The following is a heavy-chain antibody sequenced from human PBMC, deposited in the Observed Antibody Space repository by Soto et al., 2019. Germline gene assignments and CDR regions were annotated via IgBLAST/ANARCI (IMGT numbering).Heavy chain of an antibody. CDR1: GSTFRGYY. J-gene: IGHJ3*01. V-gene: IGHV1-2*02. CDR2: MNFNGGDT. Sequence: QVQLVQSGAEVKKPGASVKVSCKTAGSTFRGYYVHWVRQAPGQGLEWVGLMNFNGGDTMSAQTFRGTVSMTRDTSISTAYMESYSPTFDAAAVYYCASRLCPGHVDVWGQGSMVTVSS. CDR3: ASRLCPGHVDV. D-gene: IGHD6-6*01.